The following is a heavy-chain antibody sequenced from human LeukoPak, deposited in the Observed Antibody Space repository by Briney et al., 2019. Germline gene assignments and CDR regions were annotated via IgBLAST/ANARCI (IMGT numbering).Heavy chain of an antibody. CDR2: ISGSGGST. CDR1: GFTFSSYA. Sequence: GGSLRLSCAASGFTFSSYAMSWVRQAPGKGLEWVSAISGSGGSTYYADSVKGRFTISRDNSKNTLYLQMNSLRAEDTAVYYCAKGTWFGELSTLGYYGMDVWGKGTTVTVST. CDR3: AKGTWFGELSTLGYYGMDV. V-gene: IGHV3-23*01. J-gene: IGHJ6*04. D-gene: IGHD3-10*01.